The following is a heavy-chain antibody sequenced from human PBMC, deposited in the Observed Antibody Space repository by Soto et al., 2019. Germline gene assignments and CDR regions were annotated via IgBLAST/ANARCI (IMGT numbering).Heavy chain of an antibody. CDR1: GFTFSSYG. V-gene: IGHV3-30*18. CDR3: AQDTGSYGMDV. D-gene: IGHD3-10*01. J-gene: IGHJ6*02. CDR2: ISYDGSNK. Sequence: QVQLVESGGGVVQPGRSLRLSCAASGFTFSSYGMHWVRQAPGKGLEWVAVISYDGSNKYYADSVKGRFTIYRDNSKNTLYLQMNSLRAEDTALYYCAQDTGSYGMDVWGQGTTVTVSS.